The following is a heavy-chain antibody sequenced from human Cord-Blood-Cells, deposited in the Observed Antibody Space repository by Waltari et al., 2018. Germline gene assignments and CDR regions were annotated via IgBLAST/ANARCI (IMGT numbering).Heavy chain of an antibody. CDR2: IIPIFGTA. D-gene: IGHD6-6*01. CDR3: AREGSSSAFDI. J-gene: IGHJ3*02. CDR1: GSTFSSYA. Sequence: QVQLVQSGAEVKTPGSSVKVSCKASGSTFSSYANSWVRQAPGQGLEWMGGIIPIFGTANYAQKFQGRVTITADESTSTAYMELSSLRSEDTAVYYCAREGSSSAFDIWGQGTMVTVSS. V-gene: IGHV1-69*01.